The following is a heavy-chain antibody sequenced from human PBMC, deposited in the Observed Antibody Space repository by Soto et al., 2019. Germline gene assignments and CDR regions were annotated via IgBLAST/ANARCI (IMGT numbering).Heavy chain of an antibody. D-gene: IGHD2-2*01. CDR3: AKVAKTYCSSTSCYPRAPFDY. CDR1: GYTFTSYG. J-gene: IGHJ4*02. V-gene: IGHV1-18*01. CDR2: ISTYNGNT. Sequence: ASVKVSCQASGYTFTSYGISWVRQAPGQGPEWMGWISTYNGNTNYVQNLQGRVTMATDTSTSTAYLELRSLRAEDTAVYYCAKVAKTYCSSTSCYPRAPFDYWGQGTLVTVSS.